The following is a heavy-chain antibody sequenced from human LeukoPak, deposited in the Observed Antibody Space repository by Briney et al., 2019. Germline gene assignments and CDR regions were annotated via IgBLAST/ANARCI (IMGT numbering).Heavy chain of an antibody. V-gene: IGHV1-69*05. CDR3: GSTAAGTITY. D-gene: IGHD6-13*01. J-gene: IGHJ4*02. Sequence: SVKVSCKASGGSFSSYAISWVRQAPGQGLEWMGRIIPIFGTANYAQKFQGRVTMTTDESTSTAYMELSSLRSEDTAVYYCGSTAAGTITYWGQGTLVAVSS. CDR1: GGSFSSYA. CDR2: IIPIFGTA.